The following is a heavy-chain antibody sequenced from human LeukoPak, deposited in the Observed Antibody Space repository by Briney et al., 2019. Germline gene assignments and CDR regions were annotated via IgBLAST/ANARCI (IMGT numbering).Heavy chain of an antibody. V-gene: IGHV4-59*01. J-gene: IGHJ4*02. CDR3: ARVDYYDSSGYYHDY. D-gene: IGHD3-22*01. CDR1: GGSISSYY. CDR2: IYYSGST. Sequence: SETLSLTCTVSGGSISSYYWSWIRQPPGKGLEWIGYIYYSGSTNYNPSLKSRVTISVDTSKNQFSLKLSSVTAADTAVYYCARVDYYDSSGYYHDYWGQGTLVTVSS.